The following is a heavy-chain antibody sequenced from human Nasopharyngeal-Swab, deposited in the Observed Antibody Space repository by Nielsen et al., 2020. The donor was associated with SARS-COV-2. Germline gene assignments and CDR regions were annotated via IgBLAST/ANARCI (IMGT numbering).Heavy chain of an antibody. Sequence: KVYCKGSGDSFTSYWIGRGRPRPGKGGEGTGIIYPGDSDTRYSPSFQGQVTISADKSISTAYLQWSSLKASDTAMYYCARRTVAYCGGDCYSVAFDIWGQGTMVTVSS. D-gene: IGHD2-21*01. CDR3: ARRTVAYCGGDCYSVAFDI. CDR2: IYPGDSDT. CDR1: GDSFTSYW. V-gene: IGHV5-51*01. J-gene: IGHJ3*02.